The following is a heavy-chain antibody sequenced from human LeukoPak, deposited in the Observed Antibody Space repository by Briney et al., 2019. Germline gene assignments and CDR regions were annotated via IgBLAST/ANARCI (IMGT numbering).Heavy chain of an antibody. J-gene: IGHJ3*02. CDR1: GGSISSGGYY. CDR2: IYYSGST. V-gene: IGHV4-31*03. Sequence: SETLSLTCTVSGGSISSGGYYWSWIRQHPGEGLEWIGYIYYSGSTYYSPSLKSRVTISVDTSKNQFSLKLSSVTAADTAVYYCARDRDDSSGYLAFDIWGQGTMVTVSS. CDR3: ARDRDDSSGYLAFDI. D-gene: IGHD3-22*01.